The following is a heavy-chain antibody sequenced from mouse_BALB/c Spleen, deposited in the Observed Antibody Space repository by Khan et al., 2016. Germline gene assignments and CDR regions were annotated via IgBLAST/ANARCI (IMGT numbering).Heavy chain of an antibody. CDR3: ARSGGNFDY. CDR1: GYTFTNYG. CDR2: INTNTGEP. V-gene: IGHV9-3*02. D-gene: IGHD3-1*01. Sequence: QFQLVQSGPELKKPGETVKISCKASGYTFTNYGMNWVKQAPGKGLKWMGWINTNTGEPTYAEEFKGRFAFSLETSASTAYLQINNLKNEDTATDFCARSGGNFDYWGQGTTLTVPS. J-gene: IGHJ2*01.